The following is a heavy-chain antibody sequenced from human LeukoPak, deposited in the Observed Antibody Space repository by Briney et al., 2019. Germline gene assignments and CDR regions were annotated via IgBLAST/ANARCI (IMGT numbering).Heavy chain of an antibody. CDR2: IIPLFGTP. Sequence: VASVKVSCKASGGAFSSYALSWVRQAPGQGLEWMGGIIPLFGTPNYAQKFQGRVTITADISTTTVYMDLNSLRSEDTAVYYCARPDYYDSSGYYYGLDYWGQGTLVTVSS. J-gene: IGHJ4*02. CDR3: ARPDYYDSSGYYYGLDY. V-gene: IGHV1-69*06. D-gene: IGHD3-22*01. CDR1: GGAFSSYA.